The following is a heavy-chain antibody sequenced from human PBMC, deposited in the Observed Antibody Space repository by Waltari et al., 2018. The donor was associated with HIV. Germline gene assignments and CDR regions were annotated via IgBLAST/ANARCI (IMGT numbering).Heavy chain of an antibody. Sequence: QLQLQESGPGLVKPSETLSLTCTVSGGSISSSSYYWGWIRQPPGKGLEWIGSIYYSGSTYHNPSLKSRVTISVDTSKNQFSLKLSSVTAADTAVYYCASRMLLAWFDPWGQGTLVTVSS. CDR1: GGSISSSSYY. J-gene: IGHJ5*02. V-gene: IGHV4-39*01. CDR2: IYYSGST. D-gene: IGHD2-21*01. CDR3: ASRMLLAWFDP.